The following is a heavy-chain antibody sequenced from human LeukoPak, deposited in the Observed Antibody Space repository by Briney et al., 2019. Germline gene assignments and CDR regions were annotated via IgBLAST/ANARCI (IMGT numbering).Heavy chain of an antibody. D-gene: IGHD4-23*01. Sequence: ASVKVSCKASGYTFTSYGISWGRQAPGQGLEWMGWIRAYNGNTNYAQKLQGRVTMTTDTSTSTAYMELRSLRSDDTAVYYCARLKDYGGIDYWGQGTLVTVSS. CDR2: IRAYNGNT. J-gene: IGHJ4*02. V-gene: IGHV1-18*01. CDR1: GYTFTSYG. CDR3: ARLKDYGGIDY.